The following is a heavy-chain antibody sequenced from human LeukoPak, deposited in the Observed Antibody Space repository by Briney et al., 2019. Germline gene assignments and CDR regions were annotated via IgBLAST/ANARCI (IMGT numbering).Heavy chain of an antibody. CDR3: VRGSTLRHYQY. Sequence: SETLSLTCTVPGASIRGSTYYWGWIRRPQGKGLEWIGSIYYSGSTYYNPSLKSRVTVSADTSKNQFSLNLSSVTAADTAVYYCVRGSTLRHYQYWGQGTLVTVSS. CDR2: IYYSGST. V-gene: IGHV4-39*01. CDR1: GASIRGSTYY. D-gene: IGHD3-16*01. J-gene: IGHJ4*02.